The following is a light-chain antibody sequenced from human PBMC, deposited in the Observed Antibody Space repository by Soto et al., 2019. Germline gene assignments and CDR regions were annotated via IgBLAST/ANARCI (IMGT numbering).Light chain of an antibody. CDR2: EGS. CDR1: SSDVGSYNL. CDR3: CSYASSGSYV. Sequence: QSALTQPASESGSPGQSITISCTGTSSDVGSYNLVSWYQQHPGKAPKLMIYEGSKRPSGVSDRFSGSKSGNTASLTISGLQAEDEADYYCCSYASSGSYVFGTGTQLTVL. J-gene: IGLJ1*01. V-gene: IGLV2-23*01.